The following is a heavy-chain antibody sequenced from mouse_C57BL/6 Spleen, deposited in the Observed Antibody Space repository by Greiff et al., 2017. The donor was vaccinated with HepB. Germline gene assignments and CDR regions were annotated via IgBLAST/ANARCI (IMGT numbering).Heavy chain of an antibody. CDR3: ARDFTTVVATGYFDV. Sequence: ESGPGLVKPSQSLSLTCSVTGYSITSGYYWNWIRQFPGNKLEWMGYISYDGSNNYNPSLKNRISITRDTSKNQFFLKLNSVTTEDTATYYCARDFTTVVATGYFDVWGTGTTVTVSS. CDR1: GYSITSGYY. CDR2: ISYDGSN. V-gene: IGHV3-6*01. J-gene: IGHJ1*03. D-gene: IGHD1-1*01.